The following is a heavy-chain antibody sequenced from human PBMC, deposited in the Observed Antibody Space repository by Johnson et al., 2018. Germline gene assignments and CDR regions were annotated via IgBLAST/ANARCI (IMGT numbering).Heavy chain of an antibody. CDR2: IDVSGVT. CDR1: GFTFPTNA. Sequence: VQLVQSGGGLIQPGGSLRLSCAASGFTFPTNAMTWVRQAPGKGLERVSTIDVSGVTYYSDSVKGRFTISRDNSRNTLYLQMHSLRAEDTAVYYCAKSPFYTGGYFDSWGQGTLVTVSS. CDR3: AKSPFYTGGYFDS. D-gene: IGHD7-27*01. J-gene: IGHJ4*02. V-gene: IGHV3-23*04.